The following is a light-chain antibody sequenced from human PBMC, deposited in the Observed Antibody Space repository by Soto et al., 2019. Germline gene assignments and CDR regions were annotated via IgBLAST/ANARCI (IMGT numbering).Light chain of an antibody. V-gene: IGLV2-23*03. J-gene: IGLJ1*01. CDR3: CSYAGSSTFSYV. Sequence: QSVLTQPASVSGSPGQSITISCTGTSSDVGSYNLVSWYQQHPGKAPKLMIYEGSKRPSGVSNRFSGSKSGNTASLTISGLQAEGEADYYCCSYAGSSTFSYVFGTGTKLTVL. CDR1: SSDVGSYNL. CDR2: EGS.